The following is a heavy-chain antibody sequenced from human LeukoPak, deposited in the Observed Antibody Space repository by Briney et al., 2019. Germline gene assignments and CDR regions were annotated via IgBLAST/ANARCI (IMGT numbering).Heavy chain of an antibody. CDR3: ARQYYDILTDPNYFDS. CDR2: ILPGNSDT. Sequence: TPGESLKISCMSSGYSFSNYWIGWVRQMPGKGLEWVGIILPGNSDTRYSPSFQGQVTMSADKSISTAYLQWSSLKAADTAMYYCARQYYDILTDPNYFDSWGQGTLVTVSS. D-gene: IGHD3-9*01. J-gene: IGHJ4*02. CDR1: GYSFSNYW. V-gene: IGHV5-51*01.